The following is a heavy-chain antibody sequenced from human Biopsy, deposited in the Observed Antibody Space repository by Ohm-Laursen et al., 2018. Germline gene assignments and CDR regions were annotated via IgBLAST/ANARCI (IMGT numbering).Heavy chain of an antibody. CDR2: IDPNSGRA. CDR3: ARASAYGVFDI. D-gene: IGHD4/OR15-4a*01. J-gene: IGHJ3*02. CDR1: GYTFTGYS. V-gene: IGHV1-2*02. Sequence: VASVKVSCKVSGYTFTGYSCHWVRQAPGQRLEWVGWIDPNSGRANYAQKFQGRITMTTDTSIITAYLEVSSLTSDDAAVYFCARASAYGVFDIWGQGTTVTVSS.